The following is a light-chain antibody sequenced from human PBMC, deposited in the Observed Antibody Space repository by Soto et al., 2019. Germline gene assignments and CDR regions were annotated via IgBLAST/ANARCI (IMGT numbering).Light chain of an antibody. CDR2: NAD. Sequence: DIQMTQSPSTLSASVGDRVTITCRASQDINRWLAWYQQKPGKAPKILIYNADTLESGVPSRFSGSGSGTDFTLTISSLQPEDFATYYCQQFSNYPHVFGQGTRLEIK. CDR3: QQFSNYPHV. J-gene: IGKJ5*01. CDR1: QDINRW. V-gene: IGKV1-5*01.